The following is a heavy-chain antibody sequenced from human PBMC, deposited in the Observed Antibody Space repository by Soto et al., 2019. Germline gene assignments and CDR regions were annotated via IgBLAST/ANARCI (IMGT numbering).Heavy chain of an antibody. CDR3: THHGYYSYGMDV. Sequence: QITLKESGPTLVKPTQTLTLTCTSSGFSLSTSGVGVGWIRQPPGKALEWLALIFWDDDKRYSPSLKSRLTITKDTSKNQVVLTMTNMDPVDAATYYCTHHGYYSYGMDVWGQGTTVTVSS. J-gene: IGHJ6*02. V-gene: IGHV2-5*02. CDR1: GFSLSTSGVG. CDR2: IFWDDDK.